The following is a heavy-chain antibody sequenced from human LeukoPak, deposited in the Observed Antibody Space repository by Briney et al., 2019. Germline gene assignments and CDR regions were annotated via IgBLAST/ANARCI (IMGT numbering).Heavy chain of an antibody. Sequence: PGGSLRLSCAASGFTDSSNYMSWVRQAPGKGLEWVSVIYSGGSTYYADSVKGRFTISRDNSKNTLYLQMNSLRAEDTAVYYCARESSYFGQNYYYYYGMDVWGKGTTVTVSS. V-gene: IGHV3-53*01. CDR3: ARESSYFGQNYYYYYGMDV. CDR2: IYSGGST. CDR1: GFTDSSNY. D-gene: IGHD3-9*01. J-gene: IGHJ6*04.